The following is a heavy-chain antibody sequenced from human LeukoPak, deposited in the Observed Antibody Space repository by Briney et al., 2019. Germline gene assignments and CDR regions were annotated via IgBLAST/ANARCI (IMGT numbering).Heavy chain of an antibody. D-gene: IGHD3-10*01. J-gene: IGHJ4*02. CDR3: ARRSGSWSFDY. CDR1: EYRFTSYW. Sequence: GESLKISCKVSEYRFTSYWIGWVRQMPGKGLEWMGIIYPGDSDSRYSPSFQGQVTISADKSISTAYLQWSSLKASDTAMYYCARRSGSWSFDYWGQGTLVTVSS. CDR2: IYPGDSDS. V-gene: IGHV5-51*01.